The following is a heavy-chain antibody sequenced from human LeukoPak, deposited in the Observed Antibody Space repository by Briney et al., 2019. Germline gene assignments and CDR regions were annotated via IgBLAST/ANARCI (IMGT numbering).Heavy chain of an antibody. CDR3: ARVADTAMVKSYYYYYYMDV. J-gene: IGHJ6*03. Sequence: SETLSLTCAVYGGSFSGYYWSWIRQPPGKGLEWIGEINHSGSTNYNPSLKSRVTISVDTSKNQFSLKLSSVTAADRAVYYCARVADTAMVKSYYYYYYMDVWGKGTTVPVSS. CDR2: INHSGST. D-gene: IGHD5-18*01. CDR1: GGSFSGYY. V-gene: IGHV4-34*01.